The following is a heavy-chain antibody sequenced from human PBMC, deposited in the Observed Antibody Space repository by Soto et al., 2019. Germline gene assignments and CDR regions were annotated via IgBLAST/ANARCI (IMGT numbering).Heavy chain of an antibody. CDR1: GYIFTDYH. CDR3: ARGDSTDCSNGVCSFFYDHDMDV. CDR2: INPKSGGT. D-gene: IGHD2-8*01. Sequence: ASVKVSCKASGYIFTDYHIHWVRQAPGQGLEWLGRINPKSGGTSTAQKFQGWVTMTTDTSISTASMELTRLTSDDTAIYYCARGDSTDCSNGVCSFFYDHDMDVWGQGTTVTVSS. V-gene: IGHV1-2*04. J-gene: IGHJ6*02.